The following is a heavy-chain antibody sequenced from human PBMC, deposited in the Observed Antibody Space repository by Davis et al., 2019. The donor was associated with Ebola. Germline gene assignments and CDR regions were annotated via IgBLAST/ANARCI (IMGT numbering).Heavy chain of an antibody. CDR3: AKSGPWGY. CDR1: GFTFSSYA. V-gene: IGHV3-30-3*02. J-gene: IGHJ4*02. D-gene: IGHD1-26*01. Sequence: GESLKISCAASGFTFSSYAMHWVRQAPGKGLEWVAVISYDGSNKYYADSVKGRFTISRDNSKNTLYLQMNSLRAEDTAVYYCAKSGPWGYWGQGTLVTVSS. CDR2: ISYDGSNK.